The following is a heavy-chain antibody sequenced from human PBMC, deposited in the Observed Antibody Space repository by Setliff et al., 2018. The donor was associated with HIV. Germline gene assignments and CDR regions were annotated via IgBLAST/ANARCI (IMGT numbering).Heavy chain of an antibody. J-gene: IGHJ3*02. Sequence: SETLSLTCTVSGGSISSGSFYWSWIRQPAGKGLEWIGHIYTSGSTDYNPSLKSRVSISVDTSKNQFSLKLSSVTAAYTAVYYCARASTMIVVVIKGFDIWGQGTMVTVS. CDR2: IYTSGST. CDR3: ARASTMIVVVIKGFDI. D-gene: IGHD3-22*01. CDR1: GGSISSGSFY. V-gene: IGHV4-61*09.